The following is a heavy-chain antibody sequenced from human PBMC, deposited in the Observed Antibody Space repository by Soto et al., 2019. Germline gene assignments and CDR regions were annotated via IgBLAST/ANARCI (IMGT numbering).Heavy chain of an antibody. V-gene: IGHV5-10-1*01. CDR1: GCTFMNYF. Sequence: GDALNISCKCSGCTFMNYFIFLVRQTPGKGLEWMGSIDPIDSYTTYIPSFQGHVTISADNSINTAFLTWTSLKSSDSCMYYCANLDYTFGYTDVFDMWGQRKLVTVSS. CDR3: ANLDYTFGYTDVFDM. D-gene: IGHD4-4*01. CDR2: IDPIDSYT. J-gene: IGHJ3*02.